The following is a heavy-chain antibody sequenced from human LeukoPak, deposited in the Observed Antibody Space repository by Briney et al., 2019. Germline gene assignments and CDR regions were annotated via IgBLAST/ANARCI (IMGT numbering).Heavy chain of an antibody. CDR3: ARDTPYCSSTSCPGWFDP. J-gene: IGHJ5*02. Sequence: ASVKVSCKASGYTFTSYGISWVRQAPGQGLEWMEWISAYNGNTNYAQKLQGRVTMTTDTSTSTAYMELRSLRSDDTAVYYCARDTPYCSSTSCPGWFDPWGQGTLVTVSS. V-gene: IGHV1-18*01. D-gene: IGHD2-2*01. CDR1: GYTFTSYG. CDR2: ISAYNGNT.